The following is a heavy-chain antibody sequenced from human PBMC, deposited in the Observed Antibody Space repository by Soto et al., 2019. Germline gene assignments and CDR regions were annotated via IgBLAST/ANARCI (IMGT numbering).Heavy chain of an antibody. CDR1: GGTFSSYA. D-gene: IGHD5-18*01. CDR3: ATPPGYSYGIVVGYFDY. CDR2: IIPIFGTA. Sequence: QVQLVQSGAEVKKPGSSVKVSCKASGGTFSSYAISWVRQAPGQGLEWMGGIIPIFGTANYAQKFQGRVTITADESTSTAYMELSSLRSEDTAVYYYATPPGYSYGIVVGYFDYLGQGTLVTVSS. J-gene: IGHJ4*02. V-gene: IGHV1-69*01.